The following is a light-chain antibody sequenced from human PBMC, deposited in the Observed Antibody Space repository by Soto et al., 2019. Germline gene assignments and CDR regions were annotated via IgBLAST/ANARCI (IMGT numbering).Light chain of an antibody. CDR1: QSISSY. J-gene: IGKJ2*01. V-gene: IGKV1-39*01. CDR2: AAS. Sequence: DIPMTQSPSSLSASVGARVNITCRASQSISSYLNCYQQKPGQAPKLLIYAASSLQSGVPSRFTGTGSGTDFTLTISSLQPDAVETYYSQQSSSTPYPFGSGAKLESK. CDR3: QQSSSTPYP.